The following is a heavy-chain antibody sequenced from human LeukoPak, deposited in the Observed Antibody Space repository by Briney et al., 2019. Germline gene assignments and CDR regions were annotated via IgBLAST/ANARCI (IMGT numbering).Heavy chain of an antibody. J-gene: IGHJ4*02. CDR3: ARVENYYDSSGYPTLFDY. CDR1: GYTLTELS. D-gene: IGHD3-22*01. V-gene: IGHV1-2*02. CDR2: INPNSGGT. Sequence: ASVKVSCKVSGYTLTELSMHWVRQAPGQGLEWMGWINPNSGGTNYAQKFQGRVTMTRDTSISTAYMELSRLRSDDTAVYYCARVENYYDSSGYPTLFDYWGQGTLVTVSS.